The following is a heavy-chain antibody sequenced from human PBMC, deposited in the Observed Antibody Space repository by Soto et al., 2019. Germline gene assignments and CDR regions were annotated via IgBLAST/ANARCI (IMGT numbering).Heavy chain of an antibody. CDR1: GGSISSYY. V-gene: IGHV4-59*01. D-gene: IGHD3-3*01. J-gene: IGHJ4*02. Sequence: PSETLSLTCTVSGGSISSYYWSRIRQPPGKGLEWIGYIYYSGSTNYNPSLKSRVTISVDTSKNQFSLKLSSVTAADTAVYYCARVLAPSAYFDYWGQGTLVTVSS. CDR2: IYYSGST. CDR3: ARVLAPSAYFDY.